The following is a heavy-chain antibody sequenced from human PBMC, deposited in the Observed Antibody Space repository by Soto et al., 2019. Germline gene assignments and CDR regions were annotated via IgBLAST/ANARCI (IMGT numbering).Heavy chain of an antibody. D-gene: IGHD4-4*01. Sequence: QVQLVQSGAEVKRPGSSVKVSCKASGGIFRTYSIYWVRQAPGQGLAWMGSIIPLFGTPNYAQKFQGRVIISADESTSTAYMEVTSLRSADTAMYFCVSRQGGNFDNYYDMDVWGQGTTVTVSS. CDR2: IIPLFGTP. CDR3: VSRQGGNFDNYYDMDV. V-gene: IGHV1-69*18. J-gene: IGHJ6*02. CDR1: GGIFRTYS.